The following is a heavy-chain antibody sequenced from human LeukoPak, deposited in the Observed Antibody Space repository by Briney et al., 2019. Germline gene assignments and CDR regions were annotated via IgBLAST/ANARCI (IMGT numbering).Heavy chain of an antibody. CDR3: ARGPGPLAVAGDYYFDY. D-gene: IGHD6-19*01. V-gene: IGHV3-66*01. Sequence: PGGSLRLSCAASGFTVSSNYMSWVRQAPGKGLEWVSVIYSGGSTYYADSVKGRFTISRDNSKNTLYLQMNSLRAEDTAVYYCARGPGPLAVAGDYYFDYWGLGTLVTVSS. CDR2: IYSGGST. CDR1: GFTVSSNY. J-gene: IGHJ4*02.